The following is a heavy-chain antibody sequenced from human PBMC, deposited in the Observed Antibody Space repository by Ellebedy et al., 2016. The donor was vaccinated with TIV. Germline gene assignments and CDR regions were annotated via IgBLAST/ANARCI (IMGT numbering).Heavy chain of an antibody. Sequence: GESLKISXAASGFTFSTYWMNWVRQAPGKGLEWVANIKKDGSEKYYVGSVKGRFTISRDNAKNSLYLQMNSLRVEDTAVYYCTGETYYFDYWGPGTLVTVSS. CDR3: TGETYYFDY. D-gene: IGHD2-21*01. V-gene: IGHV3-7*01. CDR1: GFTFSTYW. CDR2: IKKDGSEK. J-gene: IGHJ4*02.